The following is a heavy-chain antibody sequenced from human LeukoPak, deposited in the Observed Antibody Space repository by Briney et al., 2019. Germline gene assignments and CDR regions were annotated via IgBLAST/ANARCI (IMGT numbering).Heavy chain of an antibody. J-gene: IGHJ4*02. Sequence: GRSLRLSCAASGFTFSSYGMHWVRQAPGKGLEWVAVIWYDGSNKYYADSVKGRFTISRDNSKNTLYLQMNSLRAEDTAVYYCAREIRPYYYDSSGYYPDYWGQGTLVTVSS. CDR3: AREIRPYYYDSSGYYPDY. V-gene: IGHV3-33*01. D-gene: IGHD3-22*01. CDR2: IWYDGSNK. CDR1: GFTFSSYG.